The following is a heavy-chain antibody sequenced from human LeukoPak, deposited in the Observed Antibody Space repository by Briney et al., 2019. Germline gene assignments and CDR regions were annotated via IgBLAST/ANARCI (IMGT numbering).Heavy chain of an antibody. D-gene: IGHD1-14*01. CDR2: VHNSGST. V-gene: IGHV4-61*01. CDR3: ARDSAPVRTSWYFDL. Sequence: SETLSLTCTVFGDSFSNSNHYWAWLRQPPGKEREWIVYVHNSGSTKYNPFLRSRVIISLDTPKNQFSLNVRSVTAADTAMYYCARDSAPVRTSWYFDLWGRGALVTVSS. J-gene: IGHJ2*01. CDR1: GDSFSNSNHY.